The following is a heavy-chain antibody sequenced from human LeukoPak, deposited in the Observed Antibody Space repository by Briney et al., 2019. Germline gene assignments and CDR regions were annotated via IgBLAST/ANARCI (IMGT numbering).Heavy chain of an antibody. J-gene: IGHJ4*02. Sequence: EASVTVSCKASGYTFIAYYMHWVRQPPGQGLAGMGWINPNSGATHYAHKFQGRVTMTTDTSSAIGYMDLRRLSSDDTAVYYCARDRDVGLTDFWGQGTLVTVSS. CDR2: INPNSGAT. V-gene: IGHV1-2*02. CDR3: ARDRDVGLTDF. D-gene: IGHD7-27*01. CDR1: GYTFIAYY.